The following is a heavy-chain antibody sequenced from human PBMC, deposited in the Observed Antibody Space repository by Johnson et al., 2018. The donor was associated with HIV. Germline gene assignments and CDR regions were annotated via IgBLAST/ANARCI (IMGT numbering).Heavy chain of an antibody. CDR2: IGTAGDT. J-gene: IGHJ3*02. CDR1: GFTFSSYD. D-gene: IGHD1-26*01. CDR3: ARDQSEVGATTANEAFDI. Sequence: MLLVESGGGVVQPGRSLRLSCAASGFTFSSYDMHWVRQATGKGLEWVSAIGTAGDTYYPGSVKGRFTISRENAKNSLYLQMNSLRAEDTAVYYCARDQSEVGATTANEAFDIWGQGTMVTVSS. V-gene: IGHV3-13*01.